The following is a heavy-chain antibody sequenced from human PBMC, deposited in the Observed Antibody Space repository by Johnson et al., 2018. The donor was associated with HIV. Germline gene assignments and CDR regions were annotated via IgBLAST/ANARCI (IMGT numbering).Heavy chain of an antibody. J-gene: IGHJ3*01. D-gene: IGHD3-22*01. CDR3: AKALNYYDSEEDAFDV. CDR2: ISWNSGSI. V-gene: IGHV3-9*01. CDR1: GFTFDDYA. Sequence: VQLVESGGGLVQPGRSLRLSCAASGFTFDDYAMHWVRQAPGKGLEWVSGISWNSGSIGYADSVKGRFTISRDNAKNSLYLQMNSLRAEDTALYYCAKALNYYDSEEDAFDVWGQGTMVTVSS.